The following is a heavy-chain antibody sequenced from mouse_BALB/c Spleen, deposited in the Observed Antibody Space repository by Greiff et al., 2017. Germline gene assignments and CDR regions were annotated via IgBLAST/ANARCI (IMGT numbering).Heavy chain of an antibody. D-gene: IGHD2-1*01. CDR1: GYTFTNYW. V-gene: IGHV1-63*02. Sequence: VQLQQSGAGLVRPGTSVKLSCKASGYTFTNYWLGWVKQGPGHGLGWIGDFYPGGGYTNYNEKFKGKSTLTADTSSSTAYMQLSSLTSEASAVYCCARAAYGNYGDYWGQGTTLTVSS. CDR2: FYPGGGYT. J-gene: IGHJ2*01. CDR3: ARAAYGNYGDY.